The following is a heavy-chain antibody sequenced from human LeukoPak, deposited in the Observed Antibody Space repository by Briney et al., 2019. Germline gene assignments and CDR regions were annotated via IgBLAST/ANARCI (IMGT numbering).Heavy chain of an antibody. Sequence: GRSPRLSCAASGFTFSSYGMHWVRQAPGKGLEWVAVISYDGSNKYYADSVKGRFTISRDNSKNTLYLQMNSLRAEDTAVYYCAKIAIAAAGIDYWGQGTLVTVSS. D-gene: IGHD6-13*01. J-gene: IGHJ4*02. V-gene: IGHV3-30*18. CDR1: GFTFSSYG. CDR3: AKIAIAAAGIDY. CDR2: ISYDGSNK.